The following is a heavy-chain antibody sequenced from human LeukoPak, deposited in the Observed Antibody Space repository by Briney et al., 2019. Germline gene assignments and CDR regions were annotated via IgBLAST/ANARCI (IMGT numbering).Heavy chain of an antibody. CDR2: IYYSGST. CDR1: GGSISSYS. J-gene: IGHJ4*02. Sequence: AETLSLTCTASGGSISSYSWSWIRQPPGKGLEWIGDIYYSGSTNYNPSLKSRVTISVDTSKNQFSLKLSSVTAADTAVYYCARHSPYYDSSGYPDYWGQGTLVTVSS. CDR3: ARHSPYYDSSGYPDY. D-gene: IGHD3-22*01. V-gene: IGHV4-59*08.